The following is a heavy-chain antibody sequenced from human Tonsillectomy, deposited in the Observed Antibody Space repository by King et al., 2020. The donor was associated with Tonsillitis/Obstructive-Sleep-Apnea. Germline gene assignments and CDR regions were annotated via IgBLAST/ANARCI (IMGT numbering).Heavy chain of an antibody. Sequence: VQLVESGAEVKKPGESLKISCKGSGYSFTSYWIGWVRQMPGKGLEWMGIIYPGDSYTRYSPSFQGQVTISADKSTSTAYLQWSSLKASDTAMYYCARFISSSRHQFDYWGQGTLVTVSS. D-gene: IGHD6-6*01. V-gene: IGHV5-51*01. J-gene: IGHJ4*02. CDR2: IYPGDSYT. CDR1: GYSFTSYW. CDR3: ARFISSSRHQFDY.